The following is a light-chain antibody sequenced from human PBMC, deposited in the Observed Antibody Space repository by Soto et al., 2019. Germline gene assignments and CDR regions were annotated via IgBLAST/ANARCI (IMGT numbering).Light chain of an antibody. CDR2: DAS. Sequence: DIQMTQSPSTLSASVGDRVTITCRASRSISGWLAWYQQKPGKAPKLLIYDASSLESGGPSRFSGSRSGTEFTLTISSLQPDDFATYYCQQYESYSPWTFGQGTKVEIK. V-gene: IGKV1-5*01. CDR1: RSISGW. CDR3: QQYESYSPWT. J-gene: IGKJ1*01.